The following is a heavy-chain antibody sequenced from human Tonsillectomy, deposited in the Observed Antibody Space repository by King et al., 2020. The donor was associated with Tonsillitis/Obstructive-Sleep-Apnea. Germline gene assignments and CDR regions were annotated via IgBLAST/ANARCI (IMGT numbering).Heavy chain of an antibody. V-gene: IGHV4-34*01. Sequence: VQLQQWGAGLLKPSETLSLTCAVYGGSLSGYYCSWIRQPPGKGLEWIGEINRSGSTNYNPSLKSRVTISVDTSKNQFSLMLSSVTAADTAVYYCATGPLWFKEFLDNAEYFQEWGQGTLVTVSS. CDR2: INRSGST. J-gene: IGHJ1*01. CDR3: ATGPLWFKEFLDNAEYFQE. D-gene: IGHD3-10*01. CDR1: GGSLSGYY.